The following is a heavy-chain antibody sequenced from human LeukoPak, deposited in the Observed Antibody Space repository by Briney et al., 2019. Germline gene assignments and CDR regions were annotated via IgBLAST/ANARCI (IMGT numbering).Heavy chain of an antibody. J-gene: IGHJ4*02. CDR3: ARDKSHYDLLGY. D-gene: IGHD3-3*01. V-gene: IGHV4-59*01. Sequence: SETLSLTCTVSGGSISSYYWSWIRQPPGKGLEWVGYIYYSGSTNYNPYLKSRVTISVDTSKNQFSLKLSSVTAADTAGYYCARDKSHYDLLGYWGQGTLVTVSS. CDR1: GGSISSYY. CDR2: IYYSGST.